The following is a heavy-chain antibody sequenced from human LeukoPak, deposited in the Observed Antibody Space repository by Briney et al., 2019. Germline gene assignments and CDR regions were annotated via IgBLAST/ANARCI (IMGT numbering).Heavy chain of an antibody. CDR2: LDHSGST. CDR1: GGSFSGYY. V-gene: IGHV4-34*01. J-gene: IGHJ3*02. D-gene: IGHD4-17*01. Sequence: KPSETLSLTCAVYGGSFSGYYWSWIRQSPGKGLEWIGELDHSGSTNYNPFLKSRVTISVDTSKNQFSLKLSSVTAADTAVYYCARGGREYGDYIIVSAFDIWGQGTMVTVSS. CDR3: ARGGREYGDYIIVSAFDI.